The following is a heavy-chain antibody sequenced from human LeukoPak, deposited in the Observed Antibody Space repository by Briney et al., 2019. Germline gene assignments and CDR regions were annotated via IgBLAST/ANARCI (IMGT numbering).Heavy chain of an antibody. CDR1: GYTFTSYG. J-gene: IGHJ4*02. CDR2: ISAYNGNT. D-gene: IGHD5-12*01. V-gene: IGHV1-18*04. Sequence: ASVKVSCKASGYTFTSYGISWVRQAPGQGLEWMGWISAYNGNTNYAQKLQGRVTMTTDTSTSTAYMELRSLRSDDTAVYYCARSKRYSGYDSRGDLDYWGQGTQVTVSS. CDR3: ARSKRYSGYDSRGDLDY.